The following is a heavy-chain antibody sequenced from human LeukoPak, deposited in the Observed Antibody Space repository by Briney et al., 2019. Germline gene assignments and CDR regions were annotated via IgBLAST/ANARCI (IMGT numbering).Heavy chain of an antibody. D-gene: IGHD5-18*01. V-gene: IGHV1-69*05. CDR2: IIPIFGTA. CDR3: ARGTPGLYSYGFHFDY. J-gene: IGHJ4*02. CDR1: GGTFSSYA. Sequence: SVKVSCKASGGTFSSYAISWVRQAPGQGLEWMGGIIPIFGTANYAQKFQGRVTITTDESTSTAYMELSSLRSEDTAVYYCARGTPGLYSYGFHFDYWGQGTLVTVSS.